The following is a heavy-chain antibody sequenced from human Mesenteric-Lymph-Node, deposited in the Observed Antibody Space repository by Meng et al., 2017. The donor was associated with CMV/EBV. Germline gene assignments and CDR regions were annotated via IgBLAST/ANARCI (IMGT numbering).Heavy chain of an antibody. Sequence: ASVKVSCKASGYTFTDYYMHWVRQAPGQGLEWMGWISAYNDDTNYAQKVQGRVTMTIDTSTSTAYMELRGLRSDDTAVYYCARVDIIVVQAANWFAPWGQGTLVTVSS. V-gene: IGHV1-18*04. CDR1: GYTFTDYY. CDR2: ISAYNDDT. J-gene: IGHJ5*02. D-gene: IGHD2-2*01. CDR3: ARVDIIVVQAANWFAP.